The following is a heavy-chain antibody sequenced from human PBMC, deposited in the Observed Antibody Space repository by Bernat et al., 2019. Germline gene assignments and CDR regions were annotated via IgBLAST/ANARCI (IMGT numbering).Heavy chain of an antibody. V-gene: IGHV3-30-3*01. CDR3: ARHYGSPGSMDV. CDR2: ISYDGSNK. CDR1: GFTFSNYA. Sequence: QVQLVESGGGVVQPGRSRRLSCAASGFTFSNYAIHWVRQSPGKGLEWVAVISYDGSNKYYADSVKRRFTISRDTSKNTLYLQMNSLGTEDTAVYYCARHYGSPGSMDVWGQGTTVTVSS. D-gene: IGHD3-10*01. J-gene: IGHJ6*02.